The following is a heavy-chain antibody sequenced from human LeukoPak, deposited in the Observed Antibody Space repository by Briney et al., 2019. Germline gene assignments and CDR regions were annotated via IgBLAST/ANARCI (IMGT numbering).Heavy chain of an antibody. J-gene: IGHJ4*02. V-gene: IGHV5-51*01. CDR2: IFFGDSTT. CDR1: GYSFTNYW. D-gene: IGHD3-10*01. CDR3: ARIVWFGDLYDKYYFDY. Sequence: GESLKISCKGSGYSFTNYWIGWVRQMPGRGLECMGTIFFGDSTTTYSPSFQGQVSISVDKSISTAYLQWSSLKASDTAIYYCARIVWFGDLYDKYYFDYWGQGTLVTVSS.